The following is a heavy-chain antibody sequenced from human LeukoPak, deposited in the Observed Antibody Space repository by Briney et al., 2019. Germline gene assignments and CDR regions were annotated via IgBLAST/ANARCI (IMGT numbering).Heavy chain of an antibody. CDR1: GFTFDDYA. CDR2: ISGDGDDT. J-gene: IGHJ4*02. D-gene: IGHD2-2*01. Sequence: GGSLRLSCTVSGFTFDDYAMHWVRQVPGKGLEWVSLISGDGDDTYYADSVKGRFTISRDNSKNMLYLHMNSLRAEDTAVYYCAKDRDCSSTGCYLYDNWGQGTLVIVSS. CDR3: AKDRDCSSTGCYLYDN. V-gene: IGHV3-43*02.